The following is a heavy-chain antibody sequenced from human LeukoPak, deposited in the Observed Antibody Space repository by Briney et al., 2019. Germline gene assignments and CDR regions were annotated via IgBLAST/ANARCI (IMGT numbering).Heavy chain of an antibody. CDR3: ARGGYGSGSYYQFDY. V-gene: IGHV4-39*01. CDR1: GGSISSSSYY. J-gene: IGHJ4*02. Sequence: SETLSLTCTVSGGSISSSSYYWVWIRQPPGKGLEWIGSMYYGGSTYYNPSLESRVTISIDTSKNQFSLKLSSVTAADTAVYYCARGGYGSGSYYQFDYWGQGTLVTVSS. CDR2: MYYGGST. D-gene: IGHD3-10*01.